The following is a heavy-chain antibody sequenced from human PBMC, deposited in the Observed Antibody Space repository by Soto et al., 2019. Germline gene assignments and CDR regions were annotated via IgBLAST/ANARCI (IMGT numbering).Heavy chain of an antibody. CDR1: GFTFSSYA. J-gene: IGHJ6*01. CDR3: ARDGYVVVVPAVLYYYYYGMDV. V-gene: IGHV3-30-3*01. Sequence: QVQLVESVGGVVQPGRSLRLSCAASGFTFSSYAMHWVRQAPGKGLEWVAVISYDGSNKYYADSVKGRFTISRDNSKNTLYLHMNSLRAEDKAVYYCARDGYVVVVPAVLYYYYYGMDVW. D-gene: IGHD2-2*01. CDR2: ISYDGSNK.